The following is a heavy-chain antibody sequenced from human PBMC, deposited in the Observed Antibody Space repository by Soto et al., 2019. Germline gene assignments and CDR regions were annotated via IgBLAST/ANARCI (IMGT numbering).Heavy chain of an antibody. CDR2: ISYDGSNK. D-gene: IGHD2-15*01. V-gene: IGHV3-30*18. CDR1: GFTFSSYG. J-gene: IGHJ6*02. Sequence: SLTLSCAATGFTFSSYGMHWVRQAPGKGLEWVAVISYDGSNKYYADSVKGRFTISRDNSKNTLYLQMNSLRAEDTAVYYCAKVSATPLHGMDVWGQGTTVTVSS. CDR3: AKVSATPLHGMDV.